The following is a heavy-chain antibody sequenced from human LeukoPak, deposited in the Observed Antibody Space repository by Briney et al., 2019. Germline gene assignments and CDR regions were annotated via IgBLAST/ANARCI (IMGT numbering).Heavy chain of an antibody. V-gene: IGHV4-39*07. J-gene: IGHJ3*02. CDR1: GGSISSSSYY. CDR3: ARKAAVSGGDAFDI. D-gene: IGHD3-10*02. Sequence: PSETLPLTCTVSGGSISSSSYYWGWIRQPPGKGLEWIGSIYYSGSTYYNPSLKSRVTISVDTSKNQFSLKLSSVTAADTAVYYCARKAAVSGGDAFDIWGQGTMVTASS. CDR2: IYYSGST.